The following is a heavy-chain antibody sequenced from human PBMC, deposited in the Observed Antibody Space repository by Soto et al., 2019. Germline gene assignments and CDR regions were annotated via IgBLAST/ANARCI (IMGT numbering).Heavy chain of an antibody. CDR3: ARGLRGLTGTKGSYYGMDV. D-gene: IGHD1-7*01. Sequence: VQLVESGGGLVQPGGSLRLSCAASGFTFSSYAMNWVRQAPGKGLEWVSYISSGGSTIYYADPVKGPFTISRDNAKNSLYLQMNSLRAEDTAVYYCARGLRGLTGTKGSYYGMDVWGQGTTVTVSS. V-gene: IGHV3-48*03. CDR1: GFTFSSYA. J-gene: IGHJ6*02. CDR2: ISSGGSTI.